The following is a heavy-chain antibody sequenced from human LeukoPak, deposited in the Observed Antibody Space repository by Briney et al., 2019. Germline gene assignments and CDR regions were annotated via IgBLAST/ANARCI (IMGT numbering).Heavy chain of an antibody. J-gene: IGHJ2*01. D-gene: IGHD3-10*01. V-gene: IGHV3-48*03. CDR3: ARGFGGVGDWYFDF. Sequence: PGGSLRLSCAASGFIFSSYEMSWVRQAPGKGLQWVSYIGSSGNTRYYADSVKSRFTISRDNAKNTLYLQMNGLRAEDTALYYCARGFGGVGDWYFDFWGRGTLLIVSS. CDR1: GFIFSSYE. CDR2: IGSSGNTR.